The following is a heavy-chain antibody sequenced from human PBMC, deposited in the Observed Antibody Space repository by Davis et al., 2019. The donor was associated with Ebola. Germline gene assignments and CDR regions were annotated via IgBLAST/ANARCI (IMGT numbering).Heavy chain of an antibody. CDR2: INQDGSEK. CDR1: GFTFSSYW. Sequence: GESLKIPCAASGFTFSSYWMSWVRQAPGKGLEWVANINQDGSEKYYVDSVKGRFTISRDNAKNSLYLLMNSLRAEDTAVYYCGRDTEWFDPWGQGTLVTVSS. V-gene: IGHV3-7*01. D-gene: IGHD1-14*01. CDR3: GRDTEWFDP. J-gene: IGHJ5*02.